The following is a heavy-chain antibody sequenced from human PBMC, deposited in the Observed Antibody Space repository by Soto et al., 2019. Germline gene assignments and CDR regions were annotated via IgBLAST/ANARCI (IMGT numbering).Heavy chain of an antibody. CDR3: ARKGSGSSSTFGY. D-gene: IGHD6-6*01. Sequence: ASVKVSCKASGYTFTSYGISWVRQAPGQGLEWMGRIIAYLGKANYAQKFQGRVTITADKSTSTAYMELSSLRSDDTAVYYCARKGSGSSSTFGYWGQGTLVTAPQ. V-gene: IGHV1-18*01. J-gene: IGHJ4*02. CDR2: IIAYLGKA. CDR1: GYTFTSYG.